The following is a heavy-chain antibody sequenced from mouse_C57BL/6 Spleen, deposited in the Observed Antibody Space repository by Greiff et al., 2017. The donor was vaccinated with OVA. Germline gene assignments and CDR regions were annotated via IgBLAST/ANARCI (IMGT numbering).Heavy chain of an antibody. Sequence: EVQLVESGGGLVKPGGSLKLSCAASGFTFSDYGMHWVRQAPEKGLEWVAYISSGSSTIYYADTVKGRFTISRDNAKNTLFLQMTSLRSEDTAMCFCARPYYGSYYYAMDYWGQGTSVTVSS. CDR1: GFTFSDYG. CDR2: ISSGSSTI. J-gene: IGHJ4*01. CDR3: ARPYYGSYYYAMDY. D-gene: IGHD1-1*01. V-gene: IGHV5-17*01.